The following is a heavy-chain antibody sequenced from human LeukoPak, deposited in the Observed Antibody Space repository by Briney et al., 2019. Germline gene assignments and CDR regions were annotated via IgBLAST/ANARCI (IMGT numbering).Heavy chain of an antibody. CDR3: ARGRSGWLQFYSMDV. V-gene: IGHV1-8*01. D-gene: IGHD5-24*01. Sequence: ASVKVSCKASGYTFTSYDINWVRQATGQGLEWMGWMNPNSGNTGYAQKFQGRVTMTRNTSISTAYMELSSLRSEDTAVYYCARGRSGWLQFYSMDVWGQGTTVTVSS. J-gene: IGHJ6*02. CDR2: MNPNSGNT. CDR1: GYTFTSYD.